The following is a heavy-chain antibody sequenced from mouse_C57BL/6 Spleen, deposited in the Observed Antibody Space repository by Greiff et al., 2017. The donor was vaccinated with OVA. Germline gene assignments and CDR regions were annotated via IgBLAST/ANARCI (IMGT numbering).Heavy chain of an antibody. Sequence: DVKLVESGEGLVKPGGSLKLSCAASGFTFSSYAMSWVRQTPEKRLEWVAYISSGGDYTYYADTVKGRFTISRDNARNTLYLQMSSLKSEDTAMYYCTREGYYGSSYRAMDYWGQGTSVTVSS. CDR3: TREGYYGSSYRAMDY. V-gene: IGHV5-9-1*02. CDR1: GFTFSSYA. CDR2: ISSGGDYT. D-gene: IGHD1-1*01. J-gene: IGHJ4*01.